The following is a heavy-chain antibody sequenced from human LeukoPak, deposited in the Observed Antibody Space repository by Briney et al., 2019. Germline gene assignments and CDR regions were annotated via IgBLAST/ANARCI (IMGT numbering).Heavy chain of an antibody. Sequence: SETLSLTCTVSGGSISSYYWSWIRQPAGKGLEWIGRIYTSGSTNYNPSLKSRVTMSVDTSKNQFSLKLSSGTAADTAVYYCARGIAAAFPGWFDPWGQGTLVTVSS. CDR3: ARGIAAAFPGWFDP. CDR2: IYTSGST. J-gene: IGHJ5*02. V-gene: IGHV4-4*07. CDR1: GGSISSYY. D-gene: IGHD6-13*01.